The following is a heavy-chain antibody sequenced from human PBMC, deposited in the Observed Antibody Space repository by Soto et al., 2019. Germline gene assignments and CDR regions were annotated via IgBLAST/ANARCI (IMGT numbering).Heavy chain of an antibody. CDR2: ISYDGSNK. V-gene: IGHV3-30*03. CDR1: GFTFSSYG. D-gene: IGHD6-19*01. CDR3: ARTRYSSGWYGGNYFDY. Sequence: QVQLVESGGGVVQPGRSLRLSCAASGFTFSSYGMHWVRQAPGKGLEWVAVISYDGSNKYYADSVKGRFTISRDNSKNTLYLQMNSLRAEDTAVYYCARTRYSSGWYGGNYFDYWGQGTLVTVSS. J-gene: IGHJ4*02.